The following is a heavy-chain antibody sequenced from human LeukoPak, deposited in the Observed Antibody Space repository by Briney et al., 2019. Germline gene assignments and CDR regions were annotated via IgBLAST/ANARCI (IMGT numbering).Heavy chain of an antibody. J-gene: IGHJ4*02. V-gene: IGHV3-23*01. CDR2: ITANGNSS. CDR1: GFIFRSYA. Sequence: GGSLRLSCVSSGFIFRSYAVTWVRQAPGKGLDWVSSITANGNSSYYADSVKGRFTISRDNSKNTLYLQMSSLRAEDTAVYYCATFGVIVRNNYLDYWGQGALVAVSS. D-gene: IGHD3-3*01. CDR3: ATFGVIVRNNYLDY.